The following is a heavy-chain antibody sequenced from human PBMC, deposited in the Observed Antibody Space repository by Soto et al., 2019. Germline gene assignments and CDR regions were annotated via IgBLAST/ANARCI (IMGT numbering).Heavy chain of an antibody. CDR3: ARDQGGPNTMVRGAFDY. V-gene: IGHV1-18*01. CDR2: ISAYNGNT. CDR1: GYTFTSYG. D-gene: IGHD3-10*01. J-gene: IGHJ4*02. Sequence: QVQLVQSGAEVKKPGASVKVSCKASGYTFTSYGISWVRQAPGQGLEWMGWISAYNGNTNYAQKLQGRVTMTTDTSTSTAYMELRSLRSDDTTVYYCARDQGGPNTMVRGAFDYWGQGTLVTVSS.